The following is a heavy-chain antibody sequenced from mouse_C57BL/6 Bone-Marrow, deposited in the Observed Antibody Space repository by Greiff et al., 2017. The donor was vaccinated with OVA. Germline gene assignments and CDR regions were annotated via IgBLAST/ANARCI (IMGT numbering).Heavy chain of an antibody. D-gene: IGHD1-1*01. Sequence: QVQLQQSGPELVKPGASVKISCKASGYSFTSYYIHWVKQRPGQGLEWIGWIYPGSGNTKYNEKFKSKATLTVDKPSSTAYMQLSSLTSEDSAVYYCSRGDDYGSNLWYIDVWGTGTTVTVSS. CDR2: IYPGSGNT. CDR1: GYSFTSYY. J-gene: IGHJ1*03. V-gene: IGHV1-66*01. CDR3: SRGDDYGSNLWYIDV.